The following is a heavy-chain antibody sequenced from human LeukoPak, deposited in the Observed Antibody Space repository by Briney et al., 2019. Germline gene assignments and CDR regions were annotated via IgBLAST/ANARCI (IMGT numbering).Heavy chain of an antibody. CDR2: ISSTSSTI. D-gene: IGHD3-22*01. CDR3: ARAHYYDSSGLDF. Sequence: GGSLRLSCAASEFSFSSYSMNWVRQAPGKGMEWVSYISSTSSTIYYADSLKGRFTISRDNAKNSLYLQMNSLRAEDTAVYYCARAHYYDSSGLDFWGQGTLVTVSS. CDR1: EFSFSSYS. V-gene: IGHV3-48*04. J-gene: IGHJ4*02.